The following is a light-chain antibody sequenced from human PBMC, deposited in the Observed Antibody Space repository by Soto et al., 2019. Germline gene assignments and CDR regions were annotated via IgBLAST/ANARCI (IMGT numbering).Light chain of an antibody. Sequence: EIVLTPSPGTLSLSPGERATLSCRATQTVSSSFLAWYQPTPGQAPRLLIYAASSRVTGLLVRFSGSGSGTDFPLMISRLELDDFAPYFCQHSYSNFPMTFGQGTRLEI. V-gene: IGKV3-20*01. CDR1: QTVSSSF. J-gene: IGKJ5*01. CDR3: QHSYSNFPMT. CDR2: AAS.